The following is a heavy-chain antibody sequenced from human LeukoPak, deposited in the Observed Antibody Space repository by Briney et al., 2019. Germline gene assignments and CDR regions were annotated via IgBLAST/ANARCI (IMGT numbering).Heavy chain of an antibody. J-gene: IGHJ4*02. V-gene: IGHV1-2*02. CDR1: GYTFTGYY. CDR3: ARGFSSWYLSPYSLEY. CDR2: INPNSGGT. D-gene: IGHD6-13*01. Sequence: ASVKVSCKASGYTFTGYYMHWVGQVPGQALEWMGWINPNSGGTNYAQKFQGRVTMTRDTSITTAYMELSRLRSDDTAVYYCARGFSSWYLSPYSLEYCGQGTPVTVSS.